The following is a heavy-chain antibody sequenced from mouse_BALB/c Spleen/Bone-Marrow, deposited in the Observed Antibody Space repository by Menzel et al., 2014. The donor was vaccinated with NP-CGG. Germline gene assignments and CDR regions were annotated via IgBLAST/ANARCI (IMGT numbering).Heavy chain of an antibody. V-gene: IGHV2-6-7*02. Sequence: VQLQESGPGLVAPSQSLSITCTVSGFSLTGYGVNWVRQPPGKGLEWLGMIWGDGSRDYNSALKSRLSISKDDSKSQVFLKMNSLQTDDTARYYCARGEDYDDYYAMDYWGQGTSVTVSS. CDR2: IWGDGSR. CDR1: GFSLTGYG. CDR3: ARGEDYDDYYAMDY. D-gene: IGHD2-4*01. J-gene: IGHJ4*01.